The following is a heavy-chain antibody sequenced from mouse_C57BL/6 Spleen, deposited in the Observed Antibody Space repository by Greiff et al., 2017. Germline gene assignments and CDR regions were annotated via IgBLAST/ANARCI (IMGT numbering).Heavy chain of an antibody. CDR2: ISSGGSYT. CDR1: GFTFSSYG. J-gene: IGHJ4*01. V-gene: IGHV5-6*03. Sequence: EVKVVESGGGLVKPGGSLKLSCAASGFTFSSYGMSWVRQTPDKRLEWVATISSGGSYTYYPDSVKGRFTISRDNAKNTLYLQMSSLKSEDTAMYYCATDGYPYAMDYWGQGTSVTVSS. D-gene: IGHD2-3*01. CDR3: ATDGYPYAMDY.